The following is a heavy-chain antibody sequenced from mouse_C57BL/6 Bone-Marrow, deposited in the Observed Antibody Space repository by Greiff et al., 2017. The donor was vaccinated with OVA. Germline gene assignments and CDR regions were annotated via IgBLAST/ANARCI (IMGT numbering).Heavy chain of an antibody. Sequence: VQLQQSGAELMKPGASVKLSCKATGYTFTGYWIEWVKQRPGHGLEWIGEILPGSGSTNYTEKFKGQATFTADPSSNTAYMQLSSLKTEDSAVYYGARYGYHDYGSRYGRYFDGWGTGTTVTVSS. J-gene: IGHJ1*03. CDR2: ILPGSGST. CDR3: ARYGYHDYGSRYGRYFDG. V-gene: IGHV1-9*01. CDR1: GYTFTGYW. D-gene: IGHD1-1*01.